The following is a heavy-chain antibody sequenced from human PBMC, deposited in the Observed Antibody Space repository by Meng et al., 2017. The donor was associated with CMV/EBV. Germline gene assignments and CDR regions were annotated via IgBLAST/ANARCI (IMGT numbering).Heavy chain of an antibody. CDR2: INHSGST. V-gene: IGHV4-34*01. CDR3: ARIGIAAAPDV. CDR1: GESFSGYY. D-gene: IGHD6-13*01. Sequence: GSLRLSCAVYGESFSGYYWSWIRQPPGKGLEWIGEINHSGSTNYNPSLKSRVTISVDTSKNQFSLKLSSVTAADTAVYYCARIGIAAAPDVWGQGTTVTVSS. J-gene: IGHJ6*02.